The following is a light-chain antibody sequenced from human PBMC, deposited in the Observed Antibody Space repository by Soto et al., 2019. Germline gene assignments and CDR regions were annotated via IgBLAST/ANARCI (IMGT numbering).Light chain of an antibody. CDR3: QQYFTPPQT. V-gene: IGKV3-20*01. CDR1: QSLSKPF. J-gene: IGKJ1*01. Sequence: IFLAQSPGTLSLSPGERATLSCRASQSLSKPFLAWYQQRPGQAPRLLIYGASTRATGIPDRFSGSGSGTDFILTISRLEPEDFAVYYCQQYFTPPQTFGQGTKVEI. CDR2: GAS.